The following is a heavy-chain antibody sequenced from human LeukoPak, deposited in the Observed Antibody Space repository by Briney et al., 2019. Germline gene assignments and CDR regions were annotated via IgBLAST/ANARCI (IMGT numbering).Heavy chain of an antibody. J-gene: IGHJ4*02. Sequence: TSETLSLTCTVSGGSLSSFYWSWFRQPAGKGLEWIGRIYSSGSTNYNPSLKSRLTMSVDTSKNQFSLRLSSVTAADTAVYYCARVLGWAGFDYWGQGTLVTVSS. CDR3: ARVLGWAGFDY. CDR1: GGSLSSFY. CDR2: IYSSGST. V-gene: IGHV4-4*07. D-gene: IGHD6-19*01.